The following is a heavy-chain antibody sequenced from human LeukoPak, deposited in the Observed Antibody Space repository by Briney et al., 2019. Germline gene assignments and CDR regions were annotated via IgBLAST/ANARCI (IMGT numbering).Heavy chain of an antibody. CDR1: GGSFSGYY. J-gene: IGHJ4*02. Sequence: PSETLSLTCAVYGGSFSGYYWSWIRQTPGKGLEWIGEINHSGSTNYNPSLKSRVTISVDTSKNQFSLKLSSVTAADTAIYYCARDGRAGSLFAYWGQGTLVTVSS. V-gene: IGHV4-34*01. CDR2: INHSGST. CDR3: ARDGRAGSLFAY. D-gene: IGHD6-19*01.